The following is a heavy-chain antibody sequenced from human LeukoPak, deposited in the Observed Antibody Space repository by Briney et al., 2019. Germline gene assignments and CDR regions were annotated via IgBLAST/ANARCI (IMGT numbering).Heavy chain of an antibody. CDR1: GFTFNNYW. CDR2: ISYDGSNK. D-gene: IGHD3-10*01. J-gene: IGHJ4*02. V-gene: IGHV3-30*03. Sequence: GGSLRLSCAASGFTFNNYWMDWVGQAPGKGVEWVAVISYDGSNKYYADSVKGRFTISRDNSKNTLYLQMNSLRAEDTAVYYCARGQDFHYGGSDYFDYWGQGTLVTVSS. CDR3: ARGQDFHYGGSDYFDY.